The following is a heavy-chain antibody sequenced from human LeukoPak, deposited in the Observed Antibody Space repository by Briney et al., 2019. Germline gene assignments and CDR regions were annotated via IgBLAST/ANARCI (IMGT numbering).Heavy chain of an antibody. J-gene: IGHJ4*02. CDR1: GGTFSSYA. V-gene: IGHV1-69*05. CDR2: IIPIFGTA. D-gene: IGHD3-22*01. Sequence: SVKVSCKASGGTFSSYAISWVRQAPGQALEWMGGIIPIFGTANYAQKFQGRVTITTDESTSTAYMELSSLRSEDTAVYYCARERSYYYDSSGYYRQGYFDYWGEGTLVTVSS. CDR3: ARERSYYYDSSGYYRQGYFDY.